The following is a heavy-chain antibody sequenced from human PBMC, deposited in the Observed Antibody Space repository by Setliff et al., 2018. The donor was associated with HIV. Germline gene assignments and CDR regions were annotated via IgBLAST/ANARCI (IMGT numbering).Heavy chain of an antibody. CDR2: INPNSDNT. CDR3: ARIGRTPYYYYYMYV. J-gene: IGHJ6*03. Sequence: ASVKVSCKASGYAFNSYTLNWVRQATGRGLEWMGWINPNSDNTAYAQKFQGRLTMTRNTSTGTVYMELSSLRSEDTAVYYCARIGRTPYYYYYMYVWGKGTTVTVSS. CDR1: GYAFNSYT. D-gene: IGHD2-15*01. V-gene: IGHV1-8*01.